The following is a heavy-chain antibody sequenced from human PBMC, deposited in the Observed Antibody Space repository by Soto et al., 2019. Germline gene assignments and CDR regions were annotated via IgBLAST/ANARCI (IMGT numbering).Heavy chain of an antibody. CDR1: GGSISSGDYY. Sequence: HVQLQESGPGLVKPSQTLSLTCTVSGGSISSGDYYWSWIRQPPGKGLEWIGYIYYSGSTYYNPSLKSRVTLAVDTSKNQFSLKLSSVTAADTAVYYCARLWFGEFYDYDGMDVWGQGTTVTVSS. CDR2: IYYSGST. D-gene: IGHD3-10*01. V-gene: IGHV4-30-4*01. CDR3: ARLWFGEFYDYDGMDV. J-gene: IGHJ6*02.